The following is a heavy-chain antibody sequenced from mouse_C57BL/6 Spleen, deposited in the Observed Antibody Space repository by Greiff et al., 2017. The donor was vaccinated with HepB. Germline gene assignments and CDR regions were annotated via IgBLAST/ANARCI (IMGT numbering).Heavy chain of an antibody. J-gene: IGHJ2*01. CDR1: GYTFTSYT. CDR3: ASTVETRDYFDY. CDR2: INPSSGYT. Sequence: QVQLKESGAELARPGASVKMSCKASGYTFTSYTMHWVKQRPGQGLEWIGYINPSSGYTKYNQKFKDKATLTADKSSSTAYMQLSSLTSEDSAVYYCASTVETRDYFDYWGQGTTLTVSS. V-gene: IGHV1-4*01. D-gene: IGHD1-1*01.